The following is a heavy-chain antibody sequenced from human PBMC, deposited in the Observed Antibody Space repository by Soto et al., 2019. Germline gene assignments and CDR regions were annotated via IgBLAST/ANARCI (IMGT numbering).Heavy chain of an antibody. CDR2: IYPGDSDT. Sequence: GESLKISCXGSGYSFTSYWIGWVRQMPGKGLEWMGIIYPGDSDTRYSPSFQGQVTISADKSISTAYLQWSSLKASDTAMYYCARQGGATITIFGVAPSGYYGMDVWGQGTTVTVSS. D-gene: IGHD3-3*01. CDR1: GYSFTSYW. CDR3: ARQGGATITIFGVAPSGYYGMDV. J-gene: IGHJ6*02. V-gene: IGHV5-51*01.